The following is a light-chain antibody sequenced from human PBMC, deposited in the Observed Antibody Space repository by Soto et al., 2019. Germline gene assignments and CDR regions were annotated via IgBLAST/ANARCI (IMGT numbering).Light chain of an antibody. CDR1: QTVNRNY. J-gene: IGKJ1*01. Sequence: EIILTQSPGTLALSPGDGATLSCRASQTVNRNYLAWYHQRPGQPPRLLIYGVSNRASGVPDRFSGDGSGTEFTLTIGRLDPDDFGVYYCQQYSDSPRTFGQGTRVDVK. CDR3: QQYSDSPRT. V-gene: IGKV3-20*01. CDR2: GVS.